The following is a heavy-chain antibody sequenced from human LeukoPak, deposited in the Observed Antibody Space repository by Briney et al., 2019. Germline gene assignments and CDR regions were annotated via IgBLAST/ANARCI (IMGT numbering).Heavy chain of an antibody. V-gene: IGHV1-69*05. D-gene: IGHD6-13*01. J-gene: IGHJ4*02. CDR3: AVGVAAAGPSLDY. CDR1: GGTFSSYA. Sequence: ASVKVSCKASGGTFSSYAISWVRQAPGQGLEWMGRIIPIFGTASYAQKFQGRVTITTDESTSTAYMELSSLRSEDTAVYYCAVGVAAAGPSLDYWGQGTLVTVSS. CDR2: IIPIFGTA.